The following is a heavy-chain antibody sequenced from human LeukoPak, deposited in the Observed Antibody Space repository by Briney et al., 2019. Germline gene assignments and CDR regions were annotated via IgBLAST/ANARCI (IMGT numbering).Heavy chain of an antibody. CDR3: ARAASRRQQLPKHNWFDP. J-gene: IGHJ5*02. CDR1: GFTFSSYA. CDR2: ISYDGSNK. D-gene: IGHD6-13*01. V-gene: IGHV3-30-3*01. Sequence: GGSLRLSCAASGFTFSSYAMHWVRQAPGKGLEWVAVISYDGSNKYYADSVKGRFTISRDNSKNTLYLQMNSLRAEDTAVYYCARAASRRQQLPKHNWFDPWGQGTLVTVSS.